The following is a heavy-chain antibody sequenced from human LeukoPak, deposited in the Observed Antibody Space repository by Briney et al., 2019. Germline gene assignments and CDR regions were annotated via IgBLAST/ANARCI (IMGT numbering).Heavy chain of an antibody. J-gene: IGHJ4*02. V-gene: IGHV4-30-4*01. Sequence: SETLSLTCTVSGGSISSGDYYWSWIRQPPGKGLEWIGYIYYSGSTYYNPSLKSRVTISVDTSKNQFSLKLSSVTAADTAVYYRARESSGSFDYWGQGTLVTVSS. CDR3: ARESSGSFDY. CDR1: GGSISSGDYY. D-gene: IGHD3-22*01. CDR2: IYYSGST.